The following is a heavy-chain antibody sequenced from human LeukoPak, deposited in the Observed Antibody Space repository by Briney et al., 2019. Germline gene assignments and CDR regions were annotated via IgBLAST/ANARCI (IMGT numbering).Heavy chain of an antibody. D-gene: IGHD2-15*01. J-gene: IGHJ2*01. CDR2: MNPNSGNT. V-gene: IGHV1-8*01. CDR3: ARVEVPRDINDWYFDL. Sequence: WASVKVSCKASGYTFTSYDINWVRQATGQGLEWMGWMNPNSGNTGYAQKFQGRVTMTRNTSISTAYMELSSLRSEDTAVYYCARVEVPRDINDWYFDLWGRGTLVTVSS. CDR1: GYTFTSYD.